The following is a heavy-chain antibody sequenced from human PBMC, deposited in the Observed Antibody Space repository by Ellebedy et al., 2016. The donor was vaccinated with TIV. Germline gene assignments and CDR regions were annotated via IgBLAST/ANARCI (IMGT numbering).Heavy chain of an antibody. J-gene: IGHJ4*02. CDR2: ISGNGLYI. Sequence: GESLKISCAASGLPLHNYSVNWVRQAPGKGLEWVSAISGNGLYIKYTELVKGRFTISRDSAKNSLSLQMDSLRAEDKAVYYCSTDPGERGHPSFFDCWGQGTPVTVST. CDR1: GLPLHNYS. V-gene: IGHV3-21*06. CDR3: STDPGERGHPSFFDC. D-gene: IGHD1-1*01.